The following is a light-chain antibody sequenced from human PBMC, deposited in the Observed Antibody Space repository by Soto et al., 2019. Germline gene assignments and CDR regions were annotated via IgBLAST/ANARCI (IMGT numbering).Light chain of an antibody. CDR1: QSVSSRY. CDR3: QQSDSTPYT. J-gene: IGKJ2*01. V-gene: IGKV3D-20*02. CDR2: DTS. Sequence: EIVMTQSPATLSVSPGERATLSCRASQSVSSRYLAWYQQKPGQAPRLLIYDTSNRATGIPARFSGSGSGTDFTLTIASLQPEDFSTYYCQQSDSTPYTFGQGTKVDIK.